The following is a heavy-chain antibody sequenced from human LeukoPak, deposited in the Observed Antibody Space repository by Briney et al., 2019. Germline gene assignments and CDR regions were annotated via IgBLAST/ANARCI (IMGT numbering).Heavy chain of an antibody. CDR1: GFTVSSNC. D-gene: IGHD6-25*01. CDR3: ARERVGSDYYGLDV. Sequence: GGSLRLSCAASGFTVSSNCMSWVRQAPGKGLVWVSRINTDGSSTAYAASVKGRFTISRDNAKNILYLQMNSLRAEDTAVYYCARERVGSDYYGLDVWGQGTTVSVSS. V-gene: IGHV3-74*01. J-gene: IGHJ6*02. CDR2: INTDGSST.